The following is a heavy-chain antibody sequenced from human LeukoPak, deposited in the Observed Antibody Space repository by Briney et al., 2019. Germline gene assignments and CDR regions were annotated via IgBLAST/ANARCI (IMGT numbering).Heavy chain of an antibody. D-gene: IGHD5-24*01. CDR1: GGSFSGYY. J-gene: IGHJ4*02. CDR3: ARTRMATTPSYFDY. Sequence: PSETLSLTCAVYGGSFSGYYWSWIRQPPGKGLEWIGEINHSGSTNYNPSLKSRVTISVDTSKNQFSLKLSSVTAAGTAVYYCARTRMATTPSYFDYWGQGTLVTVSS. CDR2: INHSGST. V-gene: IGHV4-34*01.